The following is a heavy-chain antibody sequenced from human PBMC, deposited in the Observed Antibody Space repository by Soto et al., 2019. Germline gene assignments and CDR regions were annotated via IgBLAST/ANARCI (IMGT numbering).Heavy chain of an antibody. CDR3: ALTPPIEVAGPDF. Sequence: KTSETLYLTFTVFGGSISGSHSHGGWIRQPPGKGLEWIGSVHYSGRVFYKASLLGRVTISVDTSKNQFSLDLNSVTTTDTAVYYCALTPPIEVAGPDFWGQGTLVTVSS. CDR2: VHYSGRV. D-gene: IGHD6-19*01. J-gene: IGHJ4*02. V-gene: IGHV4-39*01. CDR1: GGSISGSHSH.